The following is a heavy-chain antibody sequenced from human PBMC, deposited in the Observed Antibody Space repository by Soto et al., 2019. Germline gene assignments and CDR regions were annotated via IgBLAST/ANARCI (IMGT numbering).Heavy chain of an antibody. V-gene: IGHV3-33*01. CDR3: ASEYCSGGSCYYYGMDV. D-gene: IGHD2-15*01. Sequence: QVQLVESGGGVVQPGRSLRLSCAASGFTFSSYGMHWVRQAPGKGLEWVAVIWYDGSNKYYADSVKGRFTISRDNSKNTLYVQMNSLRAEDTAVYYCASEYCSGGSCYYYGMDVWGQGTTVTVSS. J-gene: IGHJ6*02. CDR1: GFTFSSYG. CDR2: IWYDGSNK.